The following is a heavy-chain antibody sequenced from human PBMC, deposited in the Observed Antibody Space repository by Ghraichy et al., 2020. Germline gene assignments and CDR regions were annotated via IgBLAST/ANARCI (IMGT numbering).Heavy chain of an antibody. D-gene: IGHD5-18*01. CDR1: GFTFSSYA. CDR3: AKDSFRGGYSYGPPPLYWYFDL. V-gene: IGHV3-23*01. CDR2: ISGSGGST. J-gene: IGHJ2*01. Sequence: GGSLRLSCAASGFTFSSYAMSWVRQAPGKGLEWVSAISGSGGSTYYADSVKGRFTISRDNSKNTLYLQMNSLRAEDTAVYYCAKDSFRGGYSYGPPPLYWYFDLWGRGTLVTVSS.